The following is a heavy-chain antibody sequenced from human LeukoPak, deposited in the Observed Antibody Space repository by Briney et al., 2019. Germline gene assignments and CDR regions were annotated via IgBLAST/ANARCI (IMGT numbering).Heavy chain of an antibody. CDR3: ARGGIAAQRRDVFDI. V-gene: IGHV3-21*01. J-gene: IGHJ3*02. Sequence: PGGSLRLSCAASGFTFSSYSMNWVRQAPGKGVEGVSSISSSSSYIYYAESVKGRFTISRDNDKHSLYLQMNRLRAEDTAVYYCARGGIAAQRRDVFDIWGQGTMVTVSS. D-gene: IGHD6-13*01. CDR1: GFTFSSYS. CDR2: ISSSSSYI.